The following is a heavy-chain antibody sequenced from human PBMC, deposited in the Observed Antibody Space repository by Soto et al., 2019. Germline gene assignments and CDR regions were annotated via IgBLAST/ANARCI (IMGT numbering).Heavy chain of an antibody. CDR2: ISGRDGST. J-gene: IGHJ5*02. Sequence: GTLRLSCAASGFTFNIYASSWVRQAPGKGLEWVAAISGRDGSTYYADSVKGRFTISRDNSKNTLYLQMNSLRAEDTAVYYCAKDQVARTGTYNWFDPWGQGTLVTVSS. CDR3: AKDQVARTGTYNWFDP. CDR1: GFTFNIYA. V-gene: IGHV3-23*01. D-gene: IGHD6-19*01.